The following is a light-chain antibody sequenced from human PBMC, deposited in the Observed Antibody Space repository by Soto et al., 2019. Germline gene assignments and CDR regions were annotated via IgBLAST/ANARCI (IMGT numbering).Light chain of an antibody. CDR2: DAS. CDR3: QQYDNLPLT. V-gene: IGKV1-33*01. CDR1: QDISNY. Sequence: DIQMTQSPSSLSASVGDRVTITCQASQDISNYLNWYQQKPGKAPKLLIYDASNLETGVPSRFSGSGSGTDFTLTISSLQPADIATYYCQQYDNLPLTFGPGTKVDIK. J-gene: IGKJ3*01.